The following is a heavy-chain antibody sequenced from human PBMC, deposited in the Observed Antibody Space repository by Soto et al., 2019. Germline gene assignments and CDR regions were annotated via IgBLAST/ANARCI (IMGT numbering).Heavy chain of an antibody. CDR3: GRVRVDKAEGWFDP. D-gene: IGHD5-18*01. CDR1: GYSFTSYW. J-gene: IGHJ5*02. V-gene: IGHV5-10-1*03. Sequence: VQLVQSGAEVKKPGESLRISCKASGYSFTSYWITWVRQLPGKGLEWMGRIDPSDSYANYSPSFQGHVTFSADRSINTACLQWSSLKASDTAIYYCGRVRVDKAEGWFDPWGQGTLVTVSS. CDR2: IDPSDSYA.